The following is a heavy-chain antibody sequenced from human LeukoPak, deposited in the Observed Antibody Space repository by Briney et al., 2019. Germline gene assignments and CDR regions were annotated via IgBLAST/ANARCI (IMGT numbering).Heavy chain of an antibody. CDR3: ARGDGSGHNWFDP. CDR2: IYSGGST. J-gene: IGHJ5*02. V-gene: IGHV3-53*01. CDR1: RFTLSRNY. Sequence: GWSVRLSCPASRFTLSRNYMSWLRQAPGRGLAGVSVIYSGGSTYYTDSVMGRFTISRDNSNNTLYLQMNSLRAEDTAVYYCARGDGSGHNWFDPWGQGTLVTVSS. D-gene: IGHD3-10*01.